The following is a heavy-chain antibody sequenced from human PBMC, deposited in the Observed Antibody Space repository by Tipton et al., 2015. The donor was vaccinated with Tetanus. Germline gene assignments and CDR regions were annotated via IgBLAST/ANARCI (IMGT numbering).Heavy chain of an antibody. Sequence: GLVKPSETLSLTCTVSGGSITSGTYYWSWVRQPPGKGLEWVGSIYSYSGSSFQNPSLKGRVTLSLDTSKNQFSLNLSSVTAADTAVYYCAFLPKHWLVPSFDPWGQGTLVTVSS. V-gene: IGHV4-39*01. CDR2: IYSYSGSS. CDR1: GGSITSGTYY. D-gene: IGHD6-19*01. CDR3: AFLPKHWLVPSFDP. J-gene: IGHJ5*02.